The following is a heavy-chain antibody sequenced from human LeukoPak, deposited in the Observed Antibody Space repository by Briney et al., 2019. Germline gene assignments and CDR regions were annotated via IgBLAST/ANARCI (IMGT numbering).Heavy chain of an antibody. CDR1: GFSFSSYW. V-gene: IGHV3-74*01. D-gene: IGHD2-2*02. CDR2: INTDGRTT. CDR3: ARDNTYMFDY. Sequence: GGSVRLSCAASGFSFSSYWMNWVRQAPGKGLVWVAHINTDGRTTTYADSAKGRFTVARDNAKNTLYLEMNRLRAGDTAVYYCARDNTYMFDYWGQGTQVTVSS. J-gene: IGHJ4*02.